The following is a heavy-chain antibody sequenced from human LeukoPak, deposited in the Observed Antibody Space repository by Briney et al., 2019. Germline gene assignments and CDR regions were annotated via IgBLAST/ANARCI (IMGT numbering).Heavy chain of an antibody. CDR2: IYHSGNS. V-gene: IGHV4-38-2*01. CDR1: GYSISSGYY. CDR3: ARQYGTTGKFDY. D-gene: IGHD1-1*01. J-gene: IGHJ4*02. Sequence: PSETLSLTCAVSGYSISSGYYWGWIRQAPGKGLEWIGSIYHSGNSYYNPSLKSRVTISLDTSKNQFSLKLSSVTAADTAVYYCARQYGTTGKFDYWGQGTLVTVSS.